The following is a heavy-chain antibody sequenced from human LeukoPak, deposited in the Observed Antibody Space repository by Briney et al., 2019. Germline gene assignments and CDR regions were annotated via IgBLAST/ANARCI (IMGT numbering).Heavy chain of an antibody. J-gene: IGHJ4*02. V-gene: IGHV3-30*18. Sequence: GRSLRLSCAASGFTFSSYGMHWVRQAPGKGLEWVAVISYDGSNKYYADSMKGRFTISRDNSKNTLYLQMNSLRAEDTAVYYCAKGRMSPYSSSWYYFDYWGQGTLVTVSS. CDR2: ISYDGSNK. CDR1: GFTFSSYG. CDR3: AKGRMSPYSSSWYYFDY. D-gene: IGHD6-13*01.